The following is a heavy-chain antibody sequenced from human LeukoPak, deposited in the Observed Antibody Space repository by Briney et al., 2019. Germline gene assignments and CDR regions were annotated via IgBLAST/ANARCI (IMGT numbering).Heavy chain of an antibody. CDR3: ARDYGDYVGRPRAYYYYMDV. D-gene: IGHD4-17*01. Sequence: PSETLSLTCTVSGGSISSYYWSWIRQPPGKGLEWIGYIYYSGSTNYNPSLKSRVTISVDTSKNQFSLKLSSVTAADTAVYYCARDYGDYVGRPRAYYYYMDVWGKGTTVTISS. V-gene: IGHV4-59*01. J-gene: IGHJ6*03. CDR1: GGSISSYY. CDR2: IYYSGST.